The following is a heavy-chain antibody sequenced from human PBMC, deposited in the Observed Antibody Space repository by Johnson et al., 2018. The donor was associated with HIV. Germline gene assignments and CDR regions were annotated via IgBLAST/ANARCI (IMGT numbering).Heavy chain of an antibody. CDR3: ARDPLTVTGSWDAFDI. Sequence: QVQLVESGGGVVKPGRSLRLSCAASGFTFSSYAMHWVRQAPGKGLEWVAVISYDGSNKYYADSVKGRFTISRDNSKNTLYLQMNSLRTEDTAVYYCARDPLTVTGSWDAFDIWGQGTMVTVSS. J-gene: IGHJ3*02. V-gene: IGHV3-30-3*01. D-gene: IGHD3-9*01. CDR2: ISYDGSNK. CDR1: GFTFSSYA.